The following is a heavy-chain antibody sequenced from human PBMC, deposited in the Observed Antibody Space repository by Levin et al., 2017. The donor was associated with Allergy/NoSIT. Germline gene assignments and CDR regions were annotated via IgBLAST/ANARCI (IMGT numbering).Heavy chain of an antibody. D-gene: IGHD5/OR15-5a*01. CDR1: GGSVSSGTYY. Sequence: SETLSLTCTVSGGSVSSGTYYWSWIRQPPGKGLEWIVYINYRGGTNYNPSLKSRVTISVDTSKNEFYLKLTSVTAADTAVYYCARNRIIVSGGKDYYYGMDVWGQGTTVTVSS. CDR2: INYRGGT. V-gene: IGHV4-61*01. CDR3: ARNRIIVSGGKDYYYGMDV. J-gene: IGHJ6*02.